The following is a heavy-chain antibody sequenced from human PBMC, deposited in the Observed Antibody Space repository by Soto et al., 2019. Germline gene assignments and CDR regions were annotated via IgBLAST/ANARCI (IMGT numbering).Heavy chain of an antibody. J-gene: IGHJ5*02. CDR1: GGSFSGYY. CDR3: ARGGTTSRAAARYNWFDP. Sequence: QVQLQQWGAGLLKPSETLSLTCAVYGGSFSGYYWSWIRQPPGKGLEWIGEINHSGSTNYNPSLTSRFTISGDTSKNQFSLKLSSVTAADTAVYYCARGGTTSRAAARYNWFDPWGQGTLVTVSS. D-gene: IGHD6-13*01. CDR2: INHSGST. V-gene: IGHV4-34*01.